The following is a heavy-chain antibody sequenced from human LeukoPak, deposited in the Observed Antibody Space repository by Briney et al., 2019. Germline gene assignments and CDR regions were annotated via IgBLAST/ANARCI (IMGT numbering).Heavy chain of an antibody. CDR3: AKVGGRSVLPIFDY. D-gene: IGHD3-10*01. CDR2: ISGSGGST. CDR1: GFTFSSYA. Sequence: QTGGSLRLSCAASGFTFSSYAMSWVRQAPGKGLEWVSAISGSGGSTYYADSVKGRFTISRDNSKNTLYLQMNSLRAEDTAVYYCAKVGGRSVLPIFDYWGQGTLVTVSS. J-gene: IGHJ4*02. V-gene: IGHV3-23*01.